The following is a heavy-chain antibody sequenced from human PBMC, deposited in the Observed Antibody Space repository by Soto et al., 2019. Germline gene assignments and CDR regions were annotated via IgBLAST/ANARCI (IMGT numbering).Heavy chain of an antibody. Sequence: SDTLSLTCTVSGASITGSSYWSWIRQPAGKGLEWIGRFSLSGTTNYNPSLRSRVTMSADVSKNQFSLRLTSVTAADTALYYCARGMTPPGAPAWYYFDSWGQGTLVTV. CDR2: FSLSGTT. CDR3: ARGMTPPGAPAWYYFDS. CDR1: GASITGSSY. V-gene: IGHV4-4*07. D-gene: IGHD2-8*02. J-gene: IGHJ4*02.